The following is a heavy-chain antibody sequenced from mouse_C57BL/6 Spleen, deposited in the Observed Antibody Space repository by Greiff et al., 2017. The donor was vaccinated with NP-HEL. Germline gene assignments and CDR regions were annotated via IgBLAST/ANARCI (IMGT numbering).Heavy chain of an antibody. Sequence: EVQLQQSGPGLVKPSQSLSLTCSVTGYSITSGYYWNWIRQFPGNKLEWMGYISYDGSNNYNPSLKNRISITRDTSKNQFFLKLNSVTTEDTATYYCARAVWLRGYYFDYWGQGTTLTVSS. D-gene: IGHD2-2*01. CDR1: GYSITSGYY. CDR3: ARAVWLRGYYFDY. V-gene: IGHV3-6*01. CDR2: ISYDGSN. J-gene: IGHJ2*01.